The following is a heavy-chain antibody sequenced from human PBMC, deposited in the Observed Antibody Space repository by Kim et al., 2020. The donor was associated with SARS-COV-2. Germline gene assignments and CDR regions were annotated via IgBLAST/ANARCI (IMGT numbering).Heavy chain of an antibody. CDR3: ARDSHGIAAAGFDY. CDR2: IWYDGSNK. Sequence: GGSLRLSCAASGFTFSSYGMHWVRQAPGKGLEWVAVIWYDGSNKYYADSVKGRFTISRDNSKNTLYLQMNSLRAEDTAVYYCARDSHGIAAAGFDYWGQGTLVTVSS. V-gene: IGHV3-33*01. J-gene: IGHJ4*02. D-gene: IGHD6-13*01. CDR1: GFTFSSYG.